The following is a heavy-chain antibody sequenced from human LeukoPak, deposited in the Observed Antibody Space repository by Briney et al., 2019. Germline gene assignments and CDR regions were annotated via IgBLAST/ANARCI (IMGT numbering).Heavy chain of an antibody. Sequence: TSDTLSLTCTVSGGSISSGGYYWSWIRQHPGKGLEWIGYIYYSGSTYYNPSLKSRVTISVDTSKNQFSLKLSSVTAADTAVYYCARDSGSGYRGAFDYWGQGTLVTVSS. V-gene: IGHV4-31*03. CDR1: GGSISSGGYY. CDR3: ARDSGSGYRGAFDY. D-gene: IGHD3-22*01. J-gene: IGHJ4*02. CDR2: IYYSGST.